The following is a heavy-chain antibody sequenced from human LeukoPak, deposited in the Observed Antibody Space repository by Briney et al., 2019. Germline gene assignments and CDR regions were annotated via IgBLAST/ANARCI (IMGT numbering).Heavy chain of an antibody. D-gene: IGHD3-10*01. J-gene: IGHJ6*02. Sequence: ASVKVSCKASGYSFVGYGITWVRQAPGQGLEWMGWFNPENGNTNYAQKVQGRVTMTADTSTSTSYMELRSLRSDDTAVYYCARNMVRGVTQIGDYYYYGMDVWGQGTTVTVSS. V-gene: IGHV1-18*01. CDR1: GYSFVGYG. CDR2: FNPENGNT. CDR3: ARNMVRGVTQIGDYYYYGMDV.